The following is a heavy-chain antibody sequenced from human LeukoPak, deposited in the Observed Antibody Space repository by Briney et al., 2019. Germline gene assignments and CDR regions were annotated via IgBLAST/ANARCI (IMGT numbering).Heavy chain of an antibody. CDR3: ARAKRNGFDI. CDR1: GFIFSSYS. J-gene: IGHJ3*02. V-gene: IGHV3-21*01. CDR2: ISSSSSYI. Sequence: GGSLRLSCAASGFIFSSYSMNWVRQAPGKGLEWVSSISSSSSYIYYADSVKGRFTISRDNAKNSLYLQMNSLRAEDTAVYYCARAKRNGFDIWGQGTMVTVSS.